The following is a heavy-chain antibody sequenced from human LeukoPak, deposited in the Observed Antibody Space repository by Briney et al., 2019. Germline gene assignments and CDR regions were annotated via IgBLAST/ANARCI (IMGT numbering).Heavy chain of an antibody. Sequence: PGGSLRLSCAASGFTFSNYGMSWVRQAPGKGLQWVSGISGSGGSTYTEASVKGRFTISRDNAKNTLFLQMNSLRAEDTALYYCAKELVGRTDMPAYVDYWGQGTLVTVSS. CDR2: ISGSGGST. D-gene: IGHD5-18*01. J-gene: IGHJ4*02. V-gene: IGHV3-23*01. CDR3: AKELVGRTDMPAYVDY. CDR1: GFTFSNYG.